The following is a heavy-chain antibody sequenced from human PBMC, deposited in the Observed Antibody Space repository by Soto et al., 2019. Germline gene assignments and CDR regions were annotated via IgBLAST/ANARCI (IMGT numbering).Heavy chain of an antibody. V-gene: IGHV3-30-3*01. D-gene: IGHD6-13*01. Sequence: QVQLVESGGGVVQPGRSLRLSCAASGFTFSSYAMHWVRQAPGKGLEWVAVISYDGSNKYYADSVKGRFTISRDNSKNTLYLQMNSLRAEDTAVYYCARAAGYSSSWSVIAVAGVDAFDIWGQGTMVTVSS. CDR1: GFTFSSYA. CDR3: ARAAGYSSSWSVIAVAGVDAFDI. CDR2: ISYDGSNK. J-gene: IGHJ3*02.